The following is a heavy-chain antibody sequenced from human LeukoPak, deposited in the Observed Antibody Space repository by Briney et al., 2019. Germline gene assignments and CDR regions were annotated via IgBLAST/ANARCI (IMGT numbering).Heavy chain of an antibody. J-gene: IGHJ5*02. Sequence: ASVKVSCKASGYTFTGYHMHWVRQAPGQGLEWMGWINPNTGDTNYAQKFQGRVTMTRDTSISAAYMELSWLRSDDTAVYYCALVTSGNWWFDPWGQGTLVTVSS. D-gene: IGHD2-21*02. CDR3: ALVTSGNWWFDP. CDR2: INPNTGDT. CDR1: GYTFTGYH. V-gene: IGHV1-2*02.